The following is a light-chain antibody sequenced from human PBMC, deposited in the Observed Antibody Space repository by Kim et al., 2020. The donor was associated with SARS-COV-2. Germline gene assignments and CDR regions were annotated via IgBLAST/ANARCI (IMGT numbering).Light chain of an antibody. V-gene: IGLV3-1*01. CDR1: KLGDKY. Sequence: SYELTQPPSVSVSPGQTASITCSGDKLGDKYASWYQQKPGQSPVVGIFRDNRWPSGIPERFSGSNSGNTATLTISGTQAMDEADYYCQAWDSSIYVFGTGTKVTVL. J-gene: IGLJ1*01. CDR3: QAWDSSIYV. CDR2: RDN.